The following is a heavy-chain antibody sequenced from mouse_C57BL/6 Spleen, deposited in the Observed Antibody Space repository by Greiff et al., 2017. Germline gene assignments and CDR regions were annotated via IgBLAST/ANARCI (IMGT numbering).Heavy chain of an antibody. V-gene: IGHV1-82*01. D-gene: IGHD1-1*01. J-gene: IGHJ2*01. CDR1: GYAFSSSW. CDR2: IYPGDGDT. Sequence: VQLQQSGPELVKPGASVKISCKASGYAFSSSWMNWVKQRPGKGLEWIGRIYPGDGDTNYNGKFKGKATLTADKSSSTAYMQLSSLTSEDSAVYFCARDGITTVVDYWGQGTTLTVSS. CDR3: ARDGITTVVDY.